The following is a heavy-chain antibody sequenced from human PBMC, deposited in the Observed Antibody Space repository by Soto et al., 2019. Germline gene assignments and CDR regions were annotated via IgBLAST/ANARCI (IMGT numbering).Heavy chain of an antibody. CDR2: IYSSGST. J-gene: IGHJ5*02. Sequence: TSETLSLTCTVSGGAINSYYWTWIRQPAGKGLEWIGRIYSSGSTKYNPSLQSRVTMSLDTSKNQFSLRLTSVTAAGTAVYYCARGQRFSDWFDPWGQGTVVTVSS. D-gene: IGHD3-3*01. CDR1: GGAINSYY. CDR3: ARGQRFSDWFDP. V-gene: IGHV4-4*07.